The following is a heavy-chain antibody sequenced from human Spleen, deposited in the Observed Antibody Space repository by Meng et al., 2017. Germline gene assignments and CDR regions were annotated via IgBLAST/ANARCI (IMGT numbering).Heavy chain of an antibody. CDR3: SKDYTGSDDY. CDR1: GFTFSSHG. V-gene: IGHV3-33*03. Sequence: QVQMVESGGGVVQPGRYLTLSCAASGFTFSSHGMHWVRQAPGKGLVWVAVISYHGSIQKYADSVKGRFTISRDNAKNTLYLQMTSLRAEDTAVYYCSKDYTGSDDYWGQGTLVTVSS. D-gene: IGHD5-12*01. J-gene: IGHJ4*02. CDR2: ISYHGSIQ.